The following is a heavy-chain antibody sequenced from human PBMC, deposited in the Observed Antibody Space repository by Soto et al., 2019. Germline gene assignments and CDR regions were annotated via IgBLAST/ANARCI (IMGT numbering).Heavy chain of an antibody. CDR3: ARGGQNYYYYGMDV. J-gene: IGHJ6*02. CDR1: GYSISSGYY. CDR2: IYHSGST. Sequence: SETLSLTCAVSGYSISSGYYWGWIRQPPGKGLEWIGSIYHSGSTYYNPSLKSRVTISVDTSKNQFSLKLSSVTAADTAVYYCARGGQNYYYYGMDVWGQGTTVTVSS. V-gene: IGHV4-38-2*01. D-gene: IGHD2-15*01.